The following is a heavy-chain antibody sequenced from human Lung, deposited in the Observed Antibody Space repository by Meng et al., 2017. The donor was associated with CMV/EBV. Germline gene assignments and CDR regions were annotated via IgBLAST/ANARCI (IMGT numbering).Heavy chain of an antibody. CDR1: GFTFSSYG. CDR2: IRNDESDK. V-gene: IGHV3-30*02. Sequence: QVELVEDGGRVVQAGGSLRLFCAGSGFTFSSYGMHWVRQAPGKGAEWVAFIRNDESDKYYGDSVKGRFTISRDTSKNTVDLQMNSLSTEETAVYYCAKDDPVFHYWGQGTLVTVSS. J-gene: IGHJ4*02. CDR3: AKDDPVFHY.